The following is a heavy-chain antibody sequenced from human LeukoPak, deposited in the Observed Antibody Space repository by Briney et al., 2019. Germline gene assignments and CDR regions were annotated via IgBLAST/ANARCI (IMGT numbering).Heavy chain of an antibody. V-gene: IGHV4-39*07. D-gene: IGHD6-6*01. CDR2: MYYSGST. CDR1: GGSISSISYY. Sequence: SETLSLTCTVSGGSISSISYYWGWLRQPPGKGLEWIVSMYYSGSTYNNPSLKSRVTISVDTSKNQFSMKLSSVTAADTAVYYFARATRAARHFDYWGQGTLVTVSS. CDR3: ARATRAARHFDY. J-gene: IGHJ4*02.